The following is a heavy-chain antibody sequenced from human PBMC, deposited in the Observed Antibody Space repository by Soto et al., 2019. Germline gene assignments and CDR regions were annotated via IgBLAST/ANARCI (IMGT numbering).Heavy chain of an antibody. V-gene: IGHV3-30*18. CDR1: GFTFSSYG. D-gene: IGHD4-17*01. CDR3: AKDRWRAPVTTLFDY. J-gene: IGHJ4*02. CDR2: ISYDGSNK. Sequence: QVQLVESGGGVVQPGRSLRLSCAASGFTFSSYGMHWVRQAPGKGLEWVAVISYDGSNKYYADSVKGRFTISRDNSKNTLYLQMNRLRAEDTAVYYCAKDRWRAPVTTLFDYWGQGTLVTVSS.